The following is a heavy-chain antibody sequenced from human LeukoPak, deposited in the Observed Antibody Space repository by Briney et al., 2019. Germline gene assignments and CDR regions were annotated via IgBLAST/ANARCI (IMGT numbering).Heavy chain of an antibody. CDR2: ISGSGGST. Sequence: GGTLRLSCAASGFTFSSYGMSWVRQAPGKGLEWVSAISGSGGSTYYADSVKGRFTISRDNSKNTLYLQMNSLRAEDTAVYYCAKCIGGSSSWYDYWGQGTLVTVSS. CDR1: GFTFSSYG. CDR3: AKCIGGSSSWYDY. V-gene: IGHV3-23*01. J-gene: IGHJ4*02. D-gene: IGHD6-13*01.